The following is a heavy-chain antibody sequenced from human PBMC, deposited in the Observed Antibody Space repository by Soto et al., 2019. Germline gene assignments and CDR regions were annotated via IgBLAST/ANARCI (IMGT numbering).Heavy chain of an antibody. V-gene: IGHV3-7*01. Sequence: EVQLVESGGGLVQPGESLRLSCEAPGLTFYAYWMNCVCQAPGKGLEWVANIKHDASDEYYVDSVKGRFTISRDNGKSSLYLEMRDLRAEETAVYYCVRDVYGWGSFGTWGQGTLVTVSS. J-gene: IGHJ5*02. D-gene: IGHD3-10*01. CDR2: IKHDASDE. CDR1: GLTFYAYW. CDR3: VRDVYGWGSFGT.